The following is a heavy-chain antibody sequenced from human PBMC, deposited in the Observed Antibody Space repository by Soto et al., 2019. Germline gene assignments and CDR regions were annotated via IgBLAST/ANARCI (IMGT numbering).Heavy chain of an antibody. CDR3: ARLDYGPNFVIPVGVFHP. V-gene: IGHV4-4*02. J-gene: IGHJ5*02. CDR2: IYHSGST. Sequence: QVRLQESGPGHVKPSGTLSLTCTVSGASISSSNWWNWVRQPPGKGPEWIGAIYHSGSTNYNPAQQSRVTIGIDISKNQFALRLTSVTAAVTAMYYCARLDYGPNFVIPVGVFHPLGQGILVSVAS. D-gene: IGHD2-21*01. CDR1: GASISSSNW.